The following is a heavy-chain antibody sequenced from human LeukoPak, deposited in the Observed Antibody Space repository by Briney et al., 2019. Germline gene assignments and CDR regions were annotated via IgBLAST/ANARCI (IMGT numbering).Heavy chain of an antibody. J-gene: IGHJ4*02. V-gene: IGHV1-8*01. Sequence: ASVKVSCKASGYTFTSYDINWVRQATGQGLEWMGWMNPNSGNTGYAQKFQGRVTMTRNTSISTAYMELSSLRSEDTAVYYCARGCRNRRKYSGSYYGCFDYWGQGTLVTVSS. CDR1: GYTFTSYD. CDR2: MNPNSGNT. CDR3: ARGCRNRRKYSGSYYGCFDY. D-gene: IGHD1-26*01.